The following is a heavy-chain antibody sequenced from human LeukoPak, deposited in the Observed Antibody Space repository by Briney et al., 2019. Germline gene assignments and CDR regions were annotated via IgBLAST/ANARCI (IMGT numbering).Heavy chain of an antibody. CDR1: GYNFATNW. CDR3: ARTNFYGTTGYYYLTP. CDR2: IYPGDSDT. D-gene: IGHD3-22*01. J-gene: IGHJ5*02. Sequence: GESLKISFKGSGYNFATNWIGWVRQMPGKGLEWMGLIYPGDSDTRYSPSFQGQVTISADKSINTAYLQWSSLQASDTAIYYCARTNFYGTTGYYYLTPWGQGTLVTVSS. V-gene: IGHV5-51*01.